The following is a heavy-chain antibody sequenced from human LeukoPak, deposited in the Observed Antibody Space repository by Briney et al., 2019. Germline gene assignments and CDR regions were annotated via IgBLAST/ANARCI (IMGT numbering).Heavy chain of an antibody. CDR2: ISSSSSYI. D-gene: IGHD1-26*01. Sequence: GGSLRLSCAASGFTFSSYSMNWVRQAPGKGLEWVSSISSSSSYIYYADSVKGRFTISRDNAKNSLYLQMNSLRAEDTAVYYCARDWSPYSGSHVGYYMDVWGKGTTVTVSS. V-gene: IGHV3-21*01. CDR1: GFTFSSYS. J-gene: IGHJ6*03. CDR3: ARDWSPYSGSHVGYYMDV.